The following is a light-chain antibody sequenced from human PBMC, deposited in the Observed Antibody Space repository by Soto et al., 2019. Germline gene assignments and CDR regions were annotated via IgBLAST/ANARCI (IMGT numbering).Light chain of an antibody. J-gene: IGLJ1*01. CDR1: RSDVGGYNY. V-gene: IGLV2-8*01. Sequence: ALTQPSSGSGSPGPSIPLSCTGTRSDVGGYNYVSWYQQHPGKAPKLMIYEVSERPSGVPDRFSGSKSGNTASLTVSGLQAADEADYFCKSYAGSNTYVFGSGTKVTVL. CDR3: KSYAGSNTYV. CDR2: EVS.